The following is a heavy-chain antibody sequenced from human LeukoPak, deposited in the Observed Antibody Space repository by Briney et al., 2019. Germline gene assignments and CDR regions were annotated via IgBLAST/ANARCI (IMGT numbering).Heavy chain of an antibody. J-gene: IGHJ5*01. CDR2: IYYSGTT. CDR3: ASSLRYCSSTSCYLGWFDS. Sequence: SETLSLTCTVSGGSISSSSYYWGWIRQPPGKGLEWIGSIYYSGTTYYNPSLRSRVSMSVDTSKNQFCLKLSSVAAADTAVYYCASSLRYCSSTSCYLGWFDSWGQGARVTVS. V-gene: IGHV4-39*01. CDR1: GGSISSSSYY. D-gene: IGHD2-2*01.